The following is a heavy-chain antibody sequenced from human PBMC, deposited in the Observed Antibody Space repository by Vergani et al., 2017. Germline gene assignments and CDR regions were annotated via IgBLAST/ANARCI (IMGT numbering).Heavy chain of an antibody. J-gene: IGHJ4*02. CDR1: GASINSRHYY. CDR3: VRDYDIVTGYYSYYFDN. D-gene: IGHD3-9*01. CDR2: FYFSGAT. Sequence: QLLLQESGPGLVKPSETLSLTCTVSGASINSRHYYWGWIRHPPGKGPEWIGSFYFSGATYYNPALKSRVTISADTSKNQFSLKLNSVIAADTAVYYCVRDYDIVTGYYSYYFDNWGQGILVTVSS. V-gene: IGHV4-39*02.